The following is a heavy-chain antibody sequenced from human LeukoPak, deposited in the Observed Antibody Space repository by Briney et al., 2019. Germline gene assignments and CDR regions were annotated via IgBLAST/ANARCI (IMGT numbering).Heavy chain of an antibody. J-gene: IGHJ4*02. Sequence: SEILSLTCTVSGGSISSGGYYWSWIRQHPGKGLEWIGYIYYSGSTYYNPSLKSRVTISVDTSKNQFSLKLSSVTAADTAVYYCARVTVTTHFDYWGQGTLVTVSS. CDR3: ARVTVTTHFDY. V-gene: IGHV4-31*03. D-gene: IGHD4-17*01. CDR1: GGSISSGGYY. CDR2: IYYSGST.